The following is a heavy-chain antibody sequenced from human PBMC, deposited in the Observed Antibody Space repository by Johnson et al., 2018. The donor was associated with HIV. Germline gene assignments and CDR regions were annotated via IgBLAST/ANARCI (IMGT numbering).Heavy chain of an antibody. CDR2: IYNDGRRT. Sequence: VQLVESGGGVVQPGRSLRLTCAASGFAFRTSWMVWVRQVPGKRPVWVARIYNDGRRTTYADSVRGRFTISRDNAKYTVDLQMNSLRVEDTAVYSCAKVDCGGDTCAGYDPFDLWGQGTLVTVSS. CDR1: GFAFRTSW. J-gene: IGHJ3*01. CDR3: AKVDCGGDTCAGYDPFDL. V-gene: IGHV3-74*03. D-gene: IGHD2-21*01.